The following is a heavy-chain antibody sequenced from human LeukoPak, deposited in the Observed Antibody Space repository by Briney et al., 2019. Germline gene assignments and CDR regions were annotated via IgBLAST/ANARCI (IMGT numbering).Heavy chain of an antibody. V-gene: IGHV4-39*01. CDR3: ARSKGRYYDFWSGYYSYHFDY. Sequence: SETLSLTCTVSGGSISSSSYYWGWIRQPPGKGLEWIGSIYYSGSTYYNPSLKSRVTISVGTSKNQFSLKLSSVTAADTAVYYCARSKGRYYDFWSGYYSYHFDYWGQGTLVTVSS. D-gene: IGHD3-3*01. CDR2: IYYSGST. J-gene: IGHJ4*02. CDR1: GGSISSSSYY.